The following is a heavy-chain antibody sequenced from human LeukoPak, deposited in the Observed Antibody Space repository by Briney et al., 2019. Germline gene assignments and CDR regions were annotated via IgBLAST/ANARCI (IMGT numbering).Heavy chain of an antibody. CDR3: ARRTYYYDSSGYLDY. V-gene: IGHV4-38-2*01. CDR1: GYSISSGYY. CDR2: IYHSGST. Sequence: PSETLSLTCAVSGYSISSGYYWGWIRQPPGKGLEWIGSIYHSGSTYYNQSLKSRVTISVDTSKNQFSLKLSSVTAADTAVYYCARRTYYYDSSGYLDYWGQGTLVTVSS. D-gene: IGHD3-22*01. J-gene: IGHJ4*02.